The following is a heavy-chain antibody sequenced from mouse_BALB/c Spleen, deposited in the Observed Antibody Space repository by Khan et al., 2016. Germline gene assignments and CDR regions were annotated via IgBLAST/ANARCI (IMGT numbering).Heavy chain of an antibody. CDR1: GYSITSGYN. Sequence: VQLKQSGPDLVKPSQSLSFTCTVTGYSITSGYNWHWIRQFLGNKLEWMGYIYYSGDTNYNPSLKSRISITRDTSKNQFFLQLSSVTTEDTATYYCASYSNGSSSIYWGQGTTLAVSS. V-gene: IGHV3-1*02. D-gene: IGHD1-1*01. J-gene: IGHJ2*01. CDR3: ASYSNGSSSIY. CDR2: IYYSGDT.